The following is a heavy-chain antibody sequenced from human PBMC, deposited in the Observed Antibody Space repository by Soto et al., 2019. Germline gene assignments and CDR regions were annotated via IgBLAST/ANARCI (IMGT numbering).Heavy chain of an antibody. D-gene: IGHD2-15*01. J-gene: IGHJ4*02. CDR1: DVSLTGYY. Sequence: QVQLQESGPGLVKPSETLSLTCIVSDVSLTGYYWSWVRQPAGKGLEWIGRVYTSGGTDYNPSLKSRLTMSVDTSKKQFSLKLSSVTAADTALYYCAREKRAYCSSASCYSLDSWGRGTLVTVSS. CDR3: AREKRAYCSSASCYSLDS. CDR2: VYTSGGT. V-gene: IGHV4-4*07.